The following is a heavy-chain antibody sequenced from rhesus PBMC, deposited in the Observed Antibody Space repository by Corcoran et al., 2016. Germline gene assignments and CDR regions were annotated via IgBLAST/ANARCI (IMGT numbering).Heavy chain of an antibody. CDR1: GYTFTDYY. CDR3: ARTRRRLADFDY. Sequence: QVQLVQSGAEVKKPGSSVKVSCKASGYTFTDYYMHWVRQAPGQGLEWMGKINQKTGGTNYAQNFQGRVTMTRDTSTSTAYMELSSLRSEDTAVYYCARTRRRLADFDYWGQGVLVTVSS. J-gene: IGHJ4*01. V-gene: IGHV1-138*01. CDR2: INQKTGGT. D-gene: IGHD6-31*01.